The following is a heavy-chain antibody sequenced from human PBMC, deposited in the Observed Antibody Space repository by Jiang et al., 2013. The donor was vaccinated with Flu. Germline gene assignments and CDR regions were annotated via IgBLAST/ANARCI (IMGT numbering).Heavy chain of an antibody. CDR1: GGSISSHY. D-gene: IGHD3-3*01. CDR2: IYYSGST. Sequence: SGSGLVKPSETLSLTCTVSGGSISSHYWSWIRQPPGKGLEWIGYIYYSGSTNYNPSLKSRVTISVDTSKNQFSLKLSSVTAADTAVYYCARGSVGIFGVARYYYYYYMDVWGKGTTVTVSS. J-gene: IGHJ6*03. CDR3: ARGSVGIFGVARYYYYYYMDV. V-gene: IGHV4-59*11.